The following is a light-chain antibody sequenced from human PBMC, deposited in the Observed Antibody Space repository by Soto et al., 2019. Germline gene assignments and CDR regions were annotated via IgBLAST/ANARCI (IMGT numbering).Light chain of an antibody. CDR3: ATWDDDLNAAV. CDR2: IND. V-gene: IGLV1-44*01. CDR1: SSNIAGNT. Sequence: QSVLTQPPSLSGTPGQWVTLSCSGSSSNIAGNTVHWYQHLPGTAPTLLIYINDQRPSGVPGRFSASTSGTSASLAISGLQSDDEADYYCATWDDDLNAAVFGGGTQLTVL. J-gene: IGLJ7*01.